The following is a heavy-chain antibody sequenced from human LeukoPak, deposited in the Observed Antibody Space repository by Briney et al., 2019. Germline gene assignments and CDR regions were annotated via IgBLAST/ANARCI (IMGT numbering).Heavy chain of an antibody. CDR1: GFSLSTSGMC. CDR2: IDWDDDK. J-gene: IGHJ4*02. CDR3: ARTFRPKLVGAGRPYFDY. V-gene: IGHV2-70*11. Sequence: SGPALVKPTQTLTLTCTFSGFSLSTSGMCVSWIRQPPGKALEWLARIDWDDDKYYSTSLKTRLTISKDTSKNQVVLTMTNMDPVDTATYYCARTFRPKLVGAGRPYFDYWGQGTLVTVSS. D-gene: IGHD6-6*01.